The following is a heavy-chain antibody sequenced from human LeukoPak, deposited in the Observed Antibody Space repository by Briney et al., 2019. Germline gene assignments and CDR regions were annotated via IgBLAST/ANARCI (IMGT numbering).Heavy chain of an antibody. Sequence: PGGSLRLSCAASGFTFSSYAMSWVRQAPGTGLEWVSAISGSGGSTYYADSVKGRFTISRDNSKNTLYLQMNSLRAEDTAVYYCVKDLGDYHDYWGQGTLVTVSS. CDR2: ISGSGGST. V-gene: IGHV3-23*01. J-gene: IGHJ4*02. CDR1: GFTFSSYA. D-gene: IGHD4-17*01. CDR3: VKDLGDYHDY.